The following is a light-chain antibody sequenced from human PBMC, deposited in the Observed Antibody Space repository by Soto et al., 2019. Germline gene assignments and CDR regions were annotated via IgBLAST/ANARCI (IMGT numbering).Light chain of an antibody. CDR3: QQRSNWPIT. CDR2: DAS. CDR1: QSLSSNY. J-gene: IGKJ5*01. V-gene: IGKV3-11*01. Sequence: EIVLTLSPGTLSMSPGERATLSCRASQSLSSNYLAWYQQKPGQAPRLLIYDASNRATGIPARFSGSGSGTDFTLTISSLEPEDFAVYYCQQRSNWPITFGQGTRLEIK.